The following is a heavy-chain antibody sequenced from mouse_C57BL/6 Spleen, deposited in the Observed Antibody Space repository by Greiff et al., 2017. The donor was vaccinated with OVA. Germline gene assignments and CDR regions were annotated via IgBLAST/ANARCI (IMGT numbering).Heavy chain of an antibody. CDR2: IDPETGGT. J-gene: IGHJ3*01. CDR1: GYTFTDYE. Sequence: VQLQQSGAELVRPGASVTLSCKASGYTFTDYEMHWVKQTPVHGLEWIGAIDPETGGTAYNQKFKGKAILTADKSSSTAYMELRSLTSEDSAVYYCTSWGGRYYGSSYDAYWGQGTLVTVSA. V-gene: IGHV1-15*01. D-gene: IGHD1-1*01. CDR3: TSWGGRYYGSSYDAY.